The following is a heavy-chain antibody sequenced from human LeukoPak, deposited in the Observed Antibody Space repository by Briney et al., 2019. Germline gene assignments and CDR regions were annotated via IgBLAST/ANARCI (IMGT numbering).Heavy chain of an antibody. J-gene: IGHJ4*02. Sequence: GGSLRLSCAASGFTFSSYWMSWVRQAPGKGLEWVANIKQDGSEKYYVDSVKGRFTISRDNAKNSLYLQMNSLRAEDTAVYYCARDDSSGYYPPDYWGQGTLVTVSS. D-gene: IGHD3-22*01. CDR1: GFTFSSYW. V-gene: IGHV3-7*01. CDR3: ARDDSSGYYPPDY. CDR2: IKQDGSEK.